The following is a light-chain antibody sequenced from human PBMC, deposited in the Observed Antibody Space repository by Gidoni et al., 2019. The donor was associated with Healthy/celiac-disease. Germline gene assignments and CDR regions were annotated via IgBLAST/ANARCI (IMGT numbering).Light chain of an antibody. J-gene: IGLJ2*01. Sequence: QSVLTQPPSVSGAPGPSVTISCTGSSSNIGAGYDVHWYPQLPGTAPKLLIYGHRKRPAGVPDRFSGSKSGTSASLAITGLQAEDEADYYCQSYDSSLSGSVFGGGTKLTVL. CDR2: GHR. CDR1: SSNIGAGYD. V-gene: IGLV1-40*01. CDR3: QSYDSSLSGSV.